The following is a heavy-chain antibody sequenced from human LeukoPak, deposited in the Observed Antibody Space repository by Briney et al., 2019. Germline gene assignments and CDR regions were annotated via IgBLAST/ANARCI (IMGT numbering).Heavy chain of an antibody. CDR3: ARDRPLLSGWSWFDP. CDR2: IFHGGTT. J-gene: IGHJ5*02. V-gene: IGHV4-38-2*02. Sequence: PSETLSLICVVSGYSMRIDYYWAWIRQPPGKGLEWIGIIFHGGTTYYSLSLKSRVTISLDTSKSQFSLKLLSVTAADTAVYYCARDRPLLSGWSWFDPWGQGTLVTVSS. CDR1: GYSMRIDYY. D-gene: IGHD6-19*01.